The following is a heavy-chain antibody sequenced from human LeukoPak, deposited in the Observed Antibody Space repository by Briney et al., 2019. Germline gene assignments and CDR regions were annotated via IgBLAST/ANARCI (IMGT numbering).Heavy chain of an antibody. J-gene: IGHJ3*02. CDR2: ISAYNGNT. V-gene: IGHV1-18*01. Sequence: ASVKVSCKASGYTFTSYGISWVRQAPGQGLEWMGWISAYNGNTNYAQKLQGRVTMTTDTSTSTAYMELRSLRSDDTAVYYCARAPRGQWLVQLAFDIWGQGTMVTVSS. D-gene: IGHD6-19*01. CDR3: ARAPRGQWLVQLAFDI. CDR1: GYTFTSYG.